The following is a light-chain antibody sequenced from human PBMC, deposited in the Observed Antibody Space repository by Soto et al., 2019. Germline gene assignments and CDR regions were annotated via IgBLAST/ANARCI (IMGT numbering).Light chain of an antibody. CDR3: SSYTSSSTLWV. CDR2: DVS. Sequence: QSVLTQPASVSGSPGQSITISCTGTSSDVGGYNYVSWYQQHPGKAPKLMIYDVSNRPSGVSIRFSGSKSGNTASLTISGLLAGDEADYYCSSYTSSSTLWVFGTGTKVTVL. J-gene: IGLJ1*01. V-gene: IGLV2-14*01. CDR1: SSDVGGYNY.